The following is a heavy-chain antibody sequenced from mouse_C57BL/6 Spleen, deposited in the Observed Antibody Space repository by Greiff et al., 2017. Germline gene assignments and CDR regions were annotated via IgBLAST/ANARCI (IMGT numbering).Heavy chain of an antibody. J-gene: IGHJ1*03. CDR3: ARNWYIDV. CDR1: GYTFTSYW. CDR2: IYPSDSET. Sequence: VQLQQPGAELVRPGSSVKLSCKASGYTFTSYWMDWVKQRPGQGLEWIGHIYPSDSETHYNQKFKDKATLTVDKSSSTAYMQLSSLTSEDSAVYYCARNWYIDVWGTGTTVTVSS. V-gene: IGHV1-61*01.